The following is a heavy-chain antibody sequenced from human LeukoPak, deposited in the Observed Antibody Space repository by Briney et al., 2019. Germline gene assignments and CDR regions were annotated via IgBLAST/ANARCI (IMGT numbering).Heavy chain of an antibody. CDR1: GFTFNNYA. Sequence: GVLRLSCAASGFTFNNYAMTWVRQGPGRGLEWVSTISGSGDSTHYADSVKGRFTISRDNSKNTLYLQMNSLRVEDTAVYYCVKGCSYTSCYTSDYWGQGTLVTVSS. V-gene: IGHV3-23*01. D-gene: IGHD2-2*02. J-gene: IGHJ4*02. CDR2: ISGSGDST. CDR3: VKGCSYTSCYTSDY.